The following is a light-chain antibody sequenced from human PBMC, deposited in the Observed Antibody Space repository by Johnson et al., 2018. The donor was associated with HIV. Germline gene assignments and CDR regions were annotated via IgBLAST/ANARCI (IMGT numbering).Light chain of an antibody. CDR1: SSNVGNNV. V-gene: IGLV1-51*02. CDR2: EDN. CDR3: GAWDRSLSAEV. J-gene: IGLJ1*01. Sequence: QPVLTQPPSVSAAPGQKVTISCSGSSSNVGNNVVSWYQQLPGTAPKVLIYEDNKRPSGIPDRLSGSKSATSATLGLTGLQTGDEADYSCGAWDRSLSAEVFGTGTKVTVL.